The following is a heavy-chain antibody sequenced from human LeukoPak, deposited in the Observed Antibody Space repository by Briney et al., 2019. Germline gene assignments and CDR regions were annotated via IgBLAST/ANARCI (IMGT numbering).Heavy chain of an antibody. CDR3: ARGNYDFWSGYYIPSYFDY. J-gene: IGHJ4*02. CDR1: GFTVSSNY. CDR2: IYSGGST. Sequence: GGSLRLSCAASGFTVSSNYMSWVRQAPGKGLEWVSVIYSGGSTYYADSVKGRFTISRDNAKNTLYLQMNSLRAEDTAVYYCARGNYDFWSGYYIPSYFDYWGQGTLVTVSS. D-gene: IGHD3-3*01. V-gene: IGHV3-66*01.